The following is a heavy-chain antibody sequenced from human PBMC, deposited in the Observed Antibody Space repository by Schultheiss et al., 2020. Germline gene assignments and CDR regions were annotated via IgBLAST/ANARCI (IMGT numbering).Heavy chain of an antibody. CDR3: ARDGASQADY. V-gene: IGHV3-23*01. J-gene: IGHJ4*02. CDR2: ISGSGGST. Sequence: GGSLRLSCAASGFTFSSHAMTWVRQAPGKGLEWVSAISGSGGSTYYADSVKGRFTISRDNSKNTLYLQMNSLRAEDTAVYYCARDGASQADYWGQGTLVTGSS. CDR1: GFTFSSHA.